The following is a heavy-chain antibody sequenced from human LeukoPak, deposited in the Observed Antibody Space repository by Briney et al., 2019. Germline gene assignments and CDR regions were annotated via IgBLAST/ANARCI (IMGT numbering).Heavy chain of an antibody. D-gene: IGHD3-16*01. CDR2: INWNGGST. J-gene: IGHJ6*03. V-gene: IGHV3-20*04. CDR1: GFTFDDYG. CDR3: AKDFSYDYVFIMDV. Sequence: PGGSLRLSCAASGFTFDDYGMSWVRQAPGKGLEWVSGINWNGGSTGYADSVKGRFTISRDNAKNSLYLQINSLRAEDTAVYYCAKDFSYDYVFIMDVWGKGTTVTVSS.